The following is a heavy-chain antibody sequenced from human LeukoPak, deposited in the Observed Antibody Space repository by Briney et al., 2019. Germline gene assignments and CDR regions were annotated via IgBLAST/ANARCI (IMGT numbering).Heavy chain of an antibody. J-gene: IGHJ6*04. Sequence: GGSLRLSCAASGFTFSSYSMNWVRQAPGKGLEWVSSISSSSSYIYYADSVKGRFTISRDNAKNSLYLQMNSLRAEDTAVYYCARYNILTGSGMDVWGKGTTVTISS. CDR1: GFTFSSYS. V-gene: IGHV3-21*01. CDR2: ISSSSSYI. CDR3: ARYNILTGSGMDV. D-gene: IGHD3-9*01.